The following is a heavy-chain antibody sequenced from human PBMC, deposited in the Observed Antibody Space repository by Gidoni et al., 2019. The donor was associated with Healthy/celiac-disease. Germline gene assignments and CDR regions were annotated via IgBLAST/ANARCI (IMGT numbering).Heavy chain of an antibody. D-gene: IGHD3-22*01. V-gene: IGHV3-21*01. CDR3: ARGQSYYDSSGYYYVGY. J-gene: IGHJ4*02. CDR1: GFTSSSYS. Sequence: EVQLAESGGGLVKPGGSLRLSCAASGFTSSSYSMNWVRQAPGKGLEWVSAISSSSSYIYYADSVKGRFTISRDNAKNSLYLQMNSLRAEDTAVYYCARGQSYYDSSGYYYVGYWGQGTLVTVSS. CDR2: ISSSSSYI.